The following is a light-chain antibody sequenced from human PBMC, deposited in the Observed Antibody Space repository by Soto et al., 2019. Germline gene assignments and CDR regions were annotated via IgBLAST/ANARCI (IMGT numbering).Light chain of an antibody. V-gene: IGLV2-14*01. CDR1: SSDIGGYNY. CDR3: SSYSSSSTLV. CDR2: EVS. J-gene: IGLJ1*01. Sequence: QSVLTQPASVSGSPGQSITISCAGTSSDIGGYNYVSWYQQHPGKAPKVMIYEVSNRPSGVSNRFSGSKSGNTASLTISGLQAEDEAVYYCSSYSSSSTLVFGTGTKVTVL.